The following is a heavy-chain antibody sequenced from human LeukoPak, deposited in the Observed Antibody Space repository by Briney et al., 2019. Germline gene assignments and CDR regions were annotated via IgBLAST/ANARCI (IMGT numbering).Heavy chain of an antibody. CDR2: ITSRGSTI. J-gene: IGHJ4*02. V-gene: IGHV3-48*03. Sequence: GGSLRLSCAASEFSVGSNYMTWVRQAPGKGLEWVSYITSRGSTIYYADSVKGRFTMSRDNAKNSLYLQMNSLRAEDTAVYYCATSSAYYYFDFDYWGQGTLVTVSS. D-gene: IGHD3-22*01. CDR3: ATSSAYYYFDFDY. CDR1: EFSVGSNY.